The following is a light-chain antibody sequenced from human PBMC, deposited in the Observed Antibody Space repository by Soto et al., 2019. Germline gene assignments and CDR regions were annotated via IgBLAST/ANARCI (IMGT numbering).Light chain of an antibody. J-gene: IGKJ5*01. CDR3: QQRSVWPIT. V-gene: IGKV3-11*01. Sequence: SCRAGQNIGSSLVWSQQKPGQSPRLLIYDASHRATGVPARFSGSGSGTDFTLTISSLEPEDFAVYYCQQRSVWPITFGQGTRLEIK. CDR2: DAS. CDR1: QNIGSS.